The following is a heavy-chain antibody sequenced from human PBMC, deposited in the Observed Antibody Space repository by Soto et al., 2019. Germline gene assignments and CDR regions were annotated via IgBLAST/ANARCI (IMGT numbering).Heavy chain of an antibody. J-gene: IGHJ4*02. CDR3: ARTGRHGSSGYSDDY. CDR1: GYTFTSYW. Sequence: PGESLKISCKGSGYTFTSYWIGWVRQMPGKGPEWMGVIYPGDSDTRYSPSFQGQVTISADRSTSTAYLQWSSLKASDTAIYYCARTGRHGSSGYSDDYWGQGTLVTVS. CDR2: IYPGDSDT. V-gene: IGHV5-51*01. D-gene: IGHD6-13*01.